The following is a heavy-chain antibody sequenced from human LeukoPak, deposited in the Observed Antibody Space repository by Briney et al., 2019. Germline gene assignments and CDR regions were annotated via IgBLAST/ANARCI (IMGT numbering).Heavy chain of an antibody. Sequence: GGTLRLSCAASGFTFSSYSMNWVRQAPGKGLEWVSSITSSGRYIYYADSVKGRFTISRDNAKNSLYLQMNSLRAEDTAVCYCAREDYYDSSGYYKEYYFDYWGQGTLVTVSS. V-gene: IGHV3-21*01. CDR2: ITSSGRYI. J-gene: IGHJ4*02. CDR3: AREDYYDSSGYYKEYYFDY. D-gene: IGHD3-22*01. CDR1: GFTFSSYS.